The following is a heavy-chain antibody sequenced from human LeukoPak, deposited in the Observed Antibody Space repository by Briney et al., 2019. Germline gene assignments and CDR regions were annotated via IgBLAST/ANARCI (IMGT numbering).Heavy chain of an antibody. CDR1: GYTFTSYY. V-gene: IGHV1-46*01. CDR2: INPSGGST. D-gene: IGHD1-26*01. J-gene: IGHJ4*02. Sequence: ASVKVSCKSSGYTFTSYYMHWVRQAPGQGLEWMGIINPSGGSTSYAQKFQGRVTMTRDTSTSTVYMELSSLRSEDTAVYYCAKAAGWELSPFGYWGQGTLVTVSS. CDR3: AKAAGWELSPFGY.